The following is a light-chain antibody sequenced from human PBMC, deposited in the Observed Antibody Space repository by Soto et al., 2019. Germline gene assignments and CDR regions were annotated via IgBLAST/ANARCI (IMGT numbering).Light chain of an antibody. CDR3: QQYNNWPYT. Sequence: EIVMTQSPATLSVSPGERATLSCRASQSVSSNLAWYQQKPGQAPRLLIYGASTRATGIPARFSGSGSGTEFNLTISSLQTEDFAVYYCQQYNNWPYTFGQVTKLEIK. J-gene: IGKJ2*01. V-gene: IGKV3-15*01. CDR2: GAS. CDR1: QSVSSN.